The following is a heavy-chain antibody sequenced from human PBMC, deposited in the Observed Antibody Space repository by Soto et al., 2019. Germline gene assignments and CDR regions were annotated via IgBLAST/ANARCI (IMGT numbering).Heavy chain of an antibody. CDR3: ARDRYGDYDLNWFDP. D-gene: IGHD4-17*01. CDR2: IYYSGST. Sequence: SETLSLTCTVSGGSISSYYWSWIRQPPGKGLEWIGYIYYSGSTNYNPSLKSRVTISVDTSKNQFSLKLSSVTAADTAVYYCARDRYGDYDLNWFDPWGQGTLVTVSS. CDR1: GGSISSYY. V-gene: IGHV4-59*01. J-gene: IGHJ5*02.